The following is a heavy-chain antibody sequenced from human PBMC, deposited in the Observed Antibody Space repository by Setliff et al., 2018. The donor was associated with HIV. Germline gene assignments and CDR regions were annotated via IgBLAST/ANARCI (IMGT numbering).Heavy chain of an antibody. CDR1: GGSISSHY. Sequence: SETLSLTCTVSGGSISSHYWSWIRQPPGKGLEWIGSLYYSGSTNYNPSLKSRVTISVDTSKNQFSLKLSSVTAADTAVYYCARDEVIVVVPAAPIVAYFDYWGQGTLVTVSS. CDR3: ARDEVIVVVPAAPIVAYFDY. V-gene: IGHV4-59*11. J-gene: IGHJ4*02. CDR2: LYYSGST. D-gene: IGHD2-2*01.